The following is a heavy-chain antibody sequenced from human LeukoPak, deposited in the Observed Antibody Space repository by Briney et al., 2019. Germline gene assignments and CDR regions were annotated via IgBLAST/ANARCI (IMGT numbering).Heavy chain of an antibody. V-gene: IGHV4-4*02. CDR1: GFTVSSNY. D-gene: IGHD3-22*01. CDR3: VRLLGVGGAFDI. CDR2: IYHSGST. Sequence: PGGSLRLSCAASGFTVSSNYMSWVRQAPGKGLEWIGEIYHSGSTNYNPSLKSRVTISVDKSKNQFSLKLSSVTAADTAVYYCVRLLGVGGAFDIWGQGTMVTVSS. J-gene: IGHJ3*02.